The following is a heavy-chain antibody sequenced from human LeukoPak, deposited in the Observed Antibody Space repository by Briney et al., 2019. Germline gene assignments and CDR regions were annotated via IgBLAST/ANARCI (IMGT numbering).Heavy chain of an antibody. J-gene: IGHJ4*02. Sequence: GGSLRLSCAASGLSFSIYWIHWVRHAPGEGLVWVSRINSEGSSTTYADPVKGRFSISRDNAKNTVYLQMNSLRPEDAAVYYCAREGVGTSRWHGRGALDYWGQGTLVTVSS. CDR1: GLSFSIYW. CDR3: AREGVGTSRWHGRGALDY. V-gene: IGHV3-74*01. D-gene: IGHD1-7*01. CDR2: INSEGSST.